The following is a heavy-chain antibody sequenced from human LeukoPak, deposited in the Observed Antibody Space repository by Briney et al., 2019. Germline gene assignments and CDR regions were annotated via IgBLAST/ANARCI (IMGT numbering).Heavy chain of an antibody. CDR3: AKDRVATERYYMDV. V-gene: IGHV3-7*03. D-gene: IGHD6-13*01. CDR1: GFIFSSYW. Sequence: GGSLRLSCAASGFIFSSYWMSWVRQAPGKGLEWVANINQDGSEKYYVDSVKGRFTISRDNAKNSLYLQMNSLRAEDTAVYYCAKDRVATERYYMDVWGKGTTVTVSS. J-gene: IGHJ6*03. CDR2: INQDGSEK.